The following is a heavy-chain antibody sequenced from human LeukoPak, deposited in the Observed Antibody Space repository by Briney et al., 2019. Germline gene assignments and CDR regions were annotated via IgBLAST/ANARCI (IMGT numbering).Heavy chain of an antibody. CDR1: GGSISSSSYY. D-gene: IGHD4-17*01. V-gene: IGHV4-39*07. CDR2: IYYSGST. CDR3: ARETLSTVTTGGDY. J-gene: IGHJ4*02. Sequence: SETLSLTCTVSGGSISSSSYYWGWIRQPPGKGLEWIGSIYYSGSTYYNPSLKSRVPIAVDTSKNQFSLKLSSVTAADTAVYYCARETLSTVTTGGDYWGQGTLVTVS.